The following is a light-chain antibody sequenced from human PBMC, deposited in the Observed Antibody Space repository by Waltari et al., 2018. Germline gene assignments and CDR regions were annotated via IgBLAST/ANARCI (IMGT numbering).Light chain of an antibody. J-gene: IGKJ4*01. V-gene: IGKV4-1*01. CDR3: QQYYSFPLT. CDR1: QSVLYDSNNKNY. CDR2: WAS. Sequence: DIVMTQSPDSLAVSLGERATINCKSSQSVLYDSNNKNYLAWYQQKPGQPPQLLIYWASTRESGVPDRFSGSGSGTDFTLTISSLQAEDVAVYYCQQYYSFPLTFGGGTKVEIK.